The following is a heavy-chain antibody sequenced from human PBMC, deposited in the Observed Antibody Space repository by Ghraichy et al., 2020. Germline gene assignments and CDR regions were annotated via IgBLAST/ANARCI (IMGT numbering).Heavy chain of an antibody. Sequence: LSLTCAASGFTFRNYAMSWVRQAPGKGLEWVSAISDTGSRTYYADSVKGRFTISRDNSQSTLYLQMNSLGVEDTALYYCAKALLTNYYYYYGLDVWGQGTTVTV. CDR2: ISDTGSRT. J-gene: IGHJ6*02. CDR1: GFTFRNYA. V-gene: IGHV3-23*01. CDR3: AKALLTNYYYYYGLDV. D-gene: IGHD2-2*01.